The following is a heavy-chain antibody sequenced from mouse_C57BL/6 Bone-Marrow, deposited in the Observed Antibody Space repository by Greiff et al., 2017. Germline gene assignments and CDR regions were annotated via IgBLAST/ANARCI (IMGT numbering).Heavy chain of an antibody. CDR2: IRSKSSNYAT. V-gene: IGHV10-3*01. CDR1: GFTFNTYA. Sequence: EVQLVESGGGLVQPKGSLKLSCAASGFTFNTYAMHWVRQAPGKGLEWVARIRSKSSNYATYYADSVKDRFTISRDDSQSMLYLQMNNLKTEDTAMYYCVRGGDYYGSSYGDDWGQGTTLTVSS. D-gene: IGHD1-1*01. J-gene: IGHJ2*01. CDR3: VRGGDYYGSSYGDD.